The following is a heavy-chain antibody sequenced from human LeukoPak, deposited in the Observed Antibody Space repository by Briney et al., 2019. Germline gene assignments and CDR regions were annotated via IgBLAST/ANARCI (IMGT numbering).Heavy chain of an antibody. D-gene: IGHD3-3*01. CDR1: GYSISSGYY. J-gene: IGHJ4*02. CDR3: ARQGDRHDFWSGYSDY. V-gene: IGHV4-38-2*01. CDR2: IYHSGST. Sequence: PSETLSLTCAVSGYSISSGYYWGWIRQPPGKGLEWIGSIYHSGSTYYNPSLKSQVTISVDTSKNQFSLKLSSVTAADTAVYYCARQGDRHDFWSGYSDYWGQGTLVTVSS.